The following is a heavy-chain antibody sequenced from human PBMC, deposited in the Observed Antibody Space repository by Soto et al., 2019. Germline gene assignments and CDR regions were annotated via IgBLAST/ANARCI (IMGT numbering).Heavy chain of an antibody. Sequence: ASVKVSCKATGYTFSAYTMTWVRQAPEQSLEWMGWINAGSGNTKYSQNFQARVSITRYTSASTVYMELTGLTSEDTAVYYCARDTETLGPRANDALDIWGQGTIVTVSS. J-gene: IGHJ3*02. CDR1: GYTFSAYT. CDR2: INAGSGNT. V-gene: IGHV1-3*01. CDR3: ARDTETLGPRANDALDI. D-gene: IGHD3-3*02.